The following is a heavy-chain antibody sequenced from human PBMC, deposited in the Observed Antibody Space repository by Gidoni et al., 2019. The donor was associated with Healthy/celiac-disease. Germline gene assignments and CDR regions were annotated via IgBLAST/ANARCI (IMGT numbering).Heavy chain of an antibody. D-gene: IGHD2-15*01. CDR1: GFTVSRNY. V-gene: IGHV3-53*01. Sequence: VQPVASGGGLTQPGGSLRLACAASGFTVSRNYLSWVRQAPGKGLEWVSVIYSGGSKCYAESVKGRFTISRDNSKNTLYLQMNSLRAEDTAVYYCARAGGYCSGGSCYTDYYYYGMDVWGQGTTVTVSS. CDR3: ARAGGYCSGGSCYTDYYYYGMDV. CDR2: IYSGGSK. J-gene: IGHJ6*02.